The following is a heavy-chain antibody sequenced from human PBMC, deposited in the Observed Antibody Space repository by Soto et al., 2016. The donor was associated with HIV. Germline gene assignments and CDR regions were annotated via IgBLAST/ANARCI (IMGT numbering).Heavy chain of an antibody. V-gene: IGHV1-2*02. CDR1: GYSFTGYY. CDR2: INPNSGVT. Sequence: QVQLVQSGAEVMKPGASVKVSCKASGYSFTGYYIHWVRQAPAQGLEWMGWINPNSGVTKFAQKFQGRVTMTRDTSISTAYMELSRLRSDDTAVYYCARLTFGGAIDPFDYWGQGTLVTVSS. D-gene: IGHD3-16*02. J-gene: IGHJ4*02. CDR3: ARLTFGGAIDPFDY.